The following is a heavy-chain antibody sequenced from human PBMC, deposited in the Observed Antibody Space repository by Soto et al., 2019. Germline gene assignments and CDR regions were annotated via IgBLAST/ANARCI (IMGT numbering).Heavy chain of an antibody. D-gene: IGHD4-17*01. V-gene: IGHV1-18*04. Sequence: QVQLVQSGPDLKRPGASMKVSCKASGYTFTSYGISWVRQAPGQGLEWMAWISPLKGRTQYSQKAQGRVTLCTDTSSNTAYMEMTTLRVDDTAVYYCAMDYGDRPEYFKHWGQGNLVTVS. CDR3: AMDYGDRPEYFKH. J-gene: IGHJ1*01. CDR2: ISPLKGRT. CDR1: GYTFTSYG.